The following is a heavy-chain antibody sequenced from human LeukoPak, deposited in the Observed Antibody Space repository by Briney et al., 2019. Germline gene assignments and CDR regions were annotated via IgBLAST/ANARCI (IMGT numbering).Heavy chain of an antibody. Sequence: AASVKVSCKASGGTFSNYAISWVRQAPGQGLEWMGRIIPILGIANYAQKFQGRVTITADKSTSTAYMELSSLRSEDTAVYYCASSIAAAGIGFDPWGQGTLVTVSS. D-gene: IGHD6-13*01. CDR3: ASSIAAAGIGFDP. CDR1: GGTFSNYA. V-gene: IGHV1-69*04. CDR2: IIPILGIA. J-gene: IGHJ5*02.